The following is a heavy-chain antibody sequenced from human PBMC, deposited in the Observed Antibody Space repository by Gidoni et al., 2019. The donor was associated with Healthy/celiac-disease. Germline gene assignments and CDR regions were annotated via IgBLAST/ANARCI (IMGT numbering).Heavy chain of an antibody. CDR1: GFTFSSYG. V-gene: IGHV3-30*02. CDR2: IRYDGSNK. J-gene: IGHJ6*02. D-gene: IGHD1-7*01. Sequence: QVQLVESGGGVVQPGGSLRLSCAASGFTFSSYGMHGVRQAPGKGLEWVAFIRYDGSNKYYAESVKGRFTISRDNSKNTLYLQMNSLRAEDTAVYYCAKDMWNLVYGMDVWGQGTTVTVSS. CDR3: AKDMWNLVYGMDV.